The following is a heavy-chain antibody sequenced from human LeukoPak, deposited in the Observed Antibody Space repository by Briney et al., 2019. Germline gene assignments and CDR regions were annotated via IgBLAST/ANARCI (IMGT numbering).Heavy chain of an antibody. CDR1: GYSFTNYW. CDR2: IYPGDSDT. CDR3: AVRYCAGDCYRPDRFDY. D-gene: IGHD2-21*01. J-gene: IGHJ4*02. Sequence: GESLKIYCKGSGYSFTNYWIGWVRQMPGKGLEWRGIIYPGDSDTRYSPSFQGQVTISADKSISTAYLQWSSLKASDTAMYYCAVRYCAGDCYRPDRFDYWGQGTLVTVSS. V-gene: IGHV5-51*01.